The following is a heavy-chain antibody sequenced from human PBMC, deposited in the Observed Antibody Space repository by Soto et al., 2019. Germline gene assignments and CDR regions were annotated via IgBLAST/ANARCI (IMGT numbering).Heavy chain of an antibody. J-gene: IGHJ3*02. CDR2: INHSGST. Sequence: SETLSLTCAVYGGSLSGYCWSWIRQPPGKGLEWIGEINHSGSTNYNPSLKSRVTISVDTSKNQFSLKLSSVTAADTAVYYCARAAYCGGDCYQDAFDIWGQGTMVTVSS. CDR3: ARAAYCGGDCYQDAFDI. V-gene: IGHV4-34*01. CDR1: GGSLSGYC. D-gene: IGHD2-21*02.